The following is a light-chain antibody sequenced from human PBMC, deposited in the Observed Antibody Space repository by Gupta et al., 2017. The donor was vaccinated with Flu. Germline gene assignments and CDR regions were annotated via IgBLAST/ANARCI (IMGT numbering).Light chain of an antibody. V-gene: IGLV3-25*03. Sequence: SYHLPPPPPPPVSPGQTARITCSGDALPKQYAYWYQQKPGQAPVLVIYKDSERPSGIPERFSGSSSGTTVTLTISGVQAEDEADYYCQSADSSGTYKVFGGGTKLTVL. CDR3: QSADSSGTYKV. J-gene: IGLJ2*01. CDR1: ALPKQY. CDR2: KDS.